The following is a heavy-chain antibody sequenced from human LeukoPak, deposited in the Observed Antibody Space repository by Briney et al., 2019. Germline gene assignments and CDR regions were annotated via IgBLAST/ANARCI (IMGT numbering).Heavy chain of an antibody. CDR2: ISYSGST. J-gene: IGHJ5*02. Sequence: SETLSLTCRVSGGSISSSSYYWGWIRQPPGKGLEWIGSISYSGSTYYNPSLKSRITISVDTSRNQFSLKLSSVTAADTTVYYCARQIYVSGSYYPNWFDPWGQGTLVTVSS. D-gene: IGHD3-10*01. CDR1: GGSISSSSYY. CDR3: ARQIYVSGSYYPNWFDP. V-gene: IGHV4-39*01.